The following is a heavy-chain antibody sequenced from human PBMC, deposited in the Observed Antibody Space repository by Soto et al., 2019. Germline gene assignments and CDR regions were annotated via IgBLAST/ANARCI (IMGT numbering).Heavy chain of an antibody. D-gene: IGHD6-19*01. Sequence: QVQLVESGGGVVQPGRSLRLSCAASGFTFSSYGMHWVRQAPGKGLEWVAVIWYDASNKYYADSVKGRFPISRDNSKNTLYLEMNSLRAEVTPVYYCARDCAGYSSGWYQRGGFDYWGQGPLVTVSS. CDR3: ARDCAGYSSGWYQRGGFDY. V-gene: IGHV3-33*01. CDR2: IWYDASNK. J-gene: IGHJ4*02. CDR1: GFTFSSYG.